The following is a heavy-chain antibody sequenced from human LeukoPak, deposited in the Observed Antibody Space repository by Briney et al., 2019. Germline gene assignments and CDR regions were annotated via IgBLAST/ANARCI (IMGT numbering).Heavy chain of an antibody. D-gene: IGHD4-17*01. J-gene: IGHJ4*02. CDR2: INHSGST. CDR1: GGSFSGYY. V-gene: IGHV4-34*01. CDR3: ARGRYGDYPF. Sequence: SGTLSLTCAVYGGSFSGYYWSWIRQPPGKGLEWIGEINHSGSTNYNPSLKSRVTISVDTSKNQFSLKLSSVTAADTAVYYCARGRYGDYPFWGQGTLVTVSS.